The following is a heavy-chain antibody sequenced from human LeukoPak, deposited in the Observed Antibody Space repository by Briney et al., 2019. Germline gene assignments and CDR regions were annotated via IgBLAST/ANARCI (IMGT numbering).Heavy chain of an antibody. Sequence: SETLSLTCAVYGGSFSGYYWSWIRQPPGKGLEWIGEINHSGSTNYNPSLKSRVTISVDTSKNQFSLKLSSVIAADTAVSYCGIAAAGKGTYWFDPWGQGTLVTVSS. D-gene: IGHD6-13*01. CDR2: INHSGST. J-gene: IGHJ5*02. CDR1: GGSFSGYY. CDR3: GIAAAGKGTYWFDP. V-gene: IGHV4-34*01.